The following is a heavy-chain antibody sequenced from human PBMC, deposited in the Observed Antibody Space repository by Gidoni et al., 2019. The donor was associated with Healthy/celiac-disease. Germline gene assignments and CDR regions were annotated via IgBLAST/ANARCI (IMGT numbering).Heavy chain of an antibody. J-gene: IGHJ5*02. V-gene: IGHV4-34*01. CDR3: ARCSRGHQMATMEGWRFDP. CDR2: INHSGHT. Sequence: QVQLQQWGAGLLKPSETLSLTCAVYGGSFSGYYWSWIRQPPGKGVEWIGEINHSGHTNYNPSLKSRVTISVDTSKNQFSLKLSSVTAADTAVYYCARCSRGHQMATMEGWRFDPWGQGTLVTVSS. CDR1: GGSFSGYY. D-gene: IGHD5-12*01.